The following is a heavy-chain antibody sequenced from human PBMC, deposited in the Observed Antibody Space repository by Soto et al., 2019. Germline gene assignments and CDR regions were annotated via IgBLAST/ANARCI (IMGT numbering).Heavy chain of an antibody. CDR2: ISAYNGNT. Sequence: QVQLVQSGAEVKKPGASVKVSCKASGYTFTSYFISWVRQAPGQGLEWMGWISAYNGNTNYVQKLQGRVTMTTDTSPSTAYIELRSLRSDGTAVYYCARDLPPSDYWGQGTLVTVSS. J-gene: IGHJ4*02. CDR3: ARDLPPSDY. V-gene: IGHV1-18*01. CDR1: GYTFTSYF.